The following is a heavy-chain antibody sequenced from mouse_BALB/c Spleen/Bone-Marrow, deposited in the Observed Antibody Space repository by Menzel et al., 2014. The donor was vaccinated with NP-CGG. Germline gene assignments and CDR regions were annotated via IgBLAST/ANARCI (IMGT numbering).Heavy chain of an antibody. CDR2: INPSTGYT. D-gene: IGHD2-4*01. V-gene: IGHV1-7*01. CDR3: ARLGDYDAFAY. CDR1: GYTFTSYW. Sequence: QVQLQQSGADLAKPGASVKMSCKASGYTFTSYWMHWVKLRPGQGLEWIGYINPSTGYTEYNQKFKDKATLTADKSSSTAYMQLSSLTSEDSAVYYCARLGDYDAFAYWGQGTLVTVSA. J-gene: IGHJ3*01.